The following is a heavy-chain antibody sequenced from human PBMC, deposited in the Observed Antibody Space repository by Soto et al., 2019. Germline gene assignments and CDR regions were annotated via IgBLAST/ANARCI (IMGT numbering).Heavy chain of an antibody. Sequence: DVQLVESGGGLIQPGESLRLSCAAFGFTISGKNYVGWLRQAPGKVLEWVSALYDLDGSFYADSVKGRFTTSSDSSKTTVYLQRNDLRPDGPAVYYCATWHEREHAYDVWGQGTTVTVSS. CDR1: GFTISGKNY. J-gene: IGHJ3*01. V-gene: IGHV3-53*01. D-gene: IGHD1-1*01. CDR3: ATWHEREHAYDV. CDR2: LYDLDGS.